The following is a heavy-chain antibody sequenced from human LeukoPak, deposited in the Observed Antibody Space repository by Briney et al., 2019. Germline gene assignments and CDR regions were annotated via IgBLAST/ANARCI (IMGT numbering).Heavy chain of an antibody. V-gene: IGHV1-2*02. CDR1: GYTLSDYY. D-gene: IGHD6-13*01. J-gene: IGHJ4*02. CDR2: IRGDTGDT. CDR3: ARVRGSSCDY. Sequence: GASVNVSCKPSGYTLSDYYMHWVRQAPGQGLEWMGWIRGDTGDTDSPQKFQGRVTMTRDTSTNTAYMELSRLRYDDTAMYFCARVRGSSCDYWGQGTLVTVSS.